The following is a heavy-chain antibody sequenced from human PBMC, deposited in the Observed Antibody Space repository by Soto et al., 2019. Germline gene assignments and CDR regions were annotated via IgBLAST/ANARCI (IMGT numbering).Heavy chain of an antibody. J-gene: IGHJ4*02. CDR2: IYGGGTT. CDR3: VQTTGWPGFDF. Sequence: EVQLVESGGGLIQPGGSLRLSCAASGFAVSSKYMTWVRQAPGKGLEWVSVIYGGGTTYYADSVKGRFSISRDTSKNTLSLQMNSLRAADTAVYYCVQTTGWPGFDFWGQGTLVTVSS. CDR1: GFAVSSKY. V-gene: IGHV3-53*01. D-gene: IGHD6-19*01.